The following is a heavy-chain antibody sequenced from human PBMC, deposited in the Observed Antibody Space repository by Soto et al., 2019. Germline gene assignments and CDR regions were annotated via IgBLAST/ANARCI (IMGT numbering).Heavy chain of an antibody. J-gene: IGHJ4*02. CDR3: ARKLGYCSSTSCSKGAFDY. CDR1: GFTFSSYG. V-gene: IGHV3-33*01. CDR2: IWYDGSNK. Sequence: QVQLVESGGGVIQPGRSLRLSCAASGFTFSSYGMHWVRQAPGKGLEWVAVIWYDGSNKYYADSVKGRFTISRDNSKNTLYLQMNSLRAEDTAVYYCARKLGYCSSTSCSKGAFDYWGQGTLVTVSS. D-gene: IGHD2-2*01.